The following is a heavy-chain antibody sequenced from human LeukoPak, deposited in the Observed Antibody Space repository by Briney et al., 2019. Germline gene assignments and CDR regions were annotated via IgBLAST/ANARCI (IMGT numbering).Heavy chain of an antibody. V-gene: IGHV1-18*01. CDR1: GYTFTTYG. CDR2: ISTYNGNT. J-gene: IGHJ4*02. CDR3: ARDAIQGRLTSDY. Sequence: ASVKVSCKASGYTFTTYGISWVRQAPGQGLEWMGWISTYNGNTKYAQNLQGRVTMTTDISTSTAYMELRSLRSDDTAVYYCARDAIQGRLTSDYWGQGTLVTVSS. D-gene: IGHD1-1*01.